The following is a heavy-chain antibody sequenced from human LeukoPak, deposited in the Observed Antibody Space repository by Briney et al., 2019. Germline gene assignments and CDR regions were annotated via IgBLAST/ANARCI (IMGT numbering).Heavy chain of an antibody. J-gene: IGHJ4*02. Sequence: SETLSLTCTLSGGSISSSSYFCGWIRQPPGRGLEWIGRIYYSGSHSYNPSPSNRVTISVRTSNNQLALKLNSVAAAGTAVYYCARRVWYFYDSSGYCFDYWGQGTLVTVSS. CDR3: ARRVWYFYDSSGYCFDY. CDR2: IYYSGSH. D-gene: IGHD3-22*01. CDR1: GGSISSSSYF. V-gene: IGHV4-39*01.